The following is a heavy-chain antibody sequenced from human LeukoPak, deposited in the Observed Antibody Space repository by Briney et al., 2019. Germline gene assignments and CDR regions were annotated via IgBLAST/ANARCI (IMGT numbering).Heavy chain of an antibody. CDR3: ARVIWYYYDTSAYFFDY. CDR1: SGSISTSNYY. Sequence: SETLSLTCTVSSGSISTSNYYWGWVRQPPGKGLEWIGYIYYSGSTYYNPSLKSRVTISVDTSKNQFSLKLSSVTAADTAVYYCARVIWYYYDTSAYFFDYWGQGTLVTVSS. V-gene: IGHV4-39*07. D-gene: IGHD3-22*01. J-gene: IGHJ4*02. CDR2: IYYSGST.